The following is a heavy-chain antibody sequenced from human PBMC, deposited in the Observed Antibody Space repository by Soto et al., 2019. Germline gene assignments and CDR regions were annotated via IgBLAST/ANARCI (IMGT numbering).Heavy chain of an antibody. CDR2: IWYDGSNK. V-gene: IGHV3-33*01. Sequence: GGSLRLSCAASGFTFSSYGMHWVRQAPGKGLEWVAVIWYDGSNKYYADSVKGRFTISRDNSKNTLYLQMNSLRAEDTAVYYCARDPGNVRPAVHGTPHHYYYYYMDVWGKGTTVTVSS. D-gene: IGHD2-15*01. CDR1: GFTFSSYG. CDR3: ARDPGNVRPAVHGTPHHYYYYYMDV. J-gene: IGHJ6*03.